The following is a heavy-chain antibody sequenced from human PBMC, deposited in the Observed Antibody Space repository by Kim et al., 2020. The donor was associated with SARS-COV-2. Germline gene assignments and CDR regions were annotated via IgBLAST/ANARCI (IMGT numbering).Heavy chain of an antibody. Sequence: NKQYADPVKGRYTISRDNSKTTLYLQMNSLRAEDTAVYYCAKGVEYFQHWGQGTLVTVSS. CDR3: AKGVEYFQH. J-gene: IGHJ1*01. V-gene: IGHV3-33*06. D-gene: IGHD6-13*01. CDR2: NK.